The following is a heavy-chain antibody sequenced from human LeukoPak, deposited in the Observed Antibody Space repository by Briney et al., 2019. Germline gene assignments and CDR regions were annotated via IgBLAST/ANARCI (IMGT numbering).Heavy chain of an antibody. Sequence: PSETLSLTCTVSGGSISSYYWSWIRQPPGKGLEWIGYIYYSGSTNYNPSLKSRVTISVDTSKNQFSLKLSSVTAADTAAYYCARDFGSVAGRIFDYWGQGTLVTVSS. V-gene: IGHV4-59*01. CDR2: IYYSGST. CDR3: ARDFGSVAGRIFDY. D-gene: IGHD6-19*01. CDR1: GGSISSYY. J-gene: IGHJ4*02.